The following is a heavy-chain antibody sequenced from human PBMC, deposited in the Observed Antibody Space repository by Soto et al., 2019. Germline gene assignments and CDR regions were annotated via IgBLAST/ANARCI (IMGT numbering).Heavy chain of an antibody. CDR1: GFTVSNNY. CDR3: ATTRGGGGY. J-gene: IGHJ4*02. V-gene: IGHV3-53*01. D-gene: IGHD3-10*01. Sequence: EVQLVESGGGLIQPGGSLRLSCAVSGFTVSNNYMSWVRQAPGKGLEGVSVIYSGGYTAYGDSVKGRFTISRDNSKNTFYLKINARGPAARAFFYCATTRGGGGYWGQGTLVTVSS. CDR2: IYSGGYT.